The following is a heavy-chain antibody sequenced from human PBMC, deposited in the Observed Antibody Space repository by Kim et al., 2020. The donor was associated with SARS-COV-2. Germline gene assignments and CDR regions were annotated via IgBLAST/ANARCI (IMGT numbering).Heavy chain of an antibody. D-gene: IGHD2-2*02. CDR1: GFTVSSNY. J-gene: IGHJ3*02. CDR3: ARDRCSSTSCYNAFDT. Sequence: GGSLRLSCAASGFTVSSNYMSWVRQAPGKGLEWVSVIYSGGSTYYADSVKGRFTISRDNSKNTLYLQMNSLRAEDTAVYYCARDRCSSTSCYNAFDTWGQGTMVTVSS. V-gene: IGHV3-66*02. CDR2: IYSGGST.